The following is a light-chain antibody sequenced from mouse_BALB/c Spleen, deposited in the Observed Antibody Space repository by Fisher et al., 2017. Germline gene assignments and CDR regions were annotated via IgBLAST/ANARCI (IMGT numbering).Light chain of an antibody. CDR1: SSVSY. CDR2: STS. V-gene: IGKV4-80*01. Sequence: IVITQTTAILSASPGEKVTMTCRASSSVSYMHWYQQKSGTSPKLLIYSTSNLASGVPSRFSGSGSGTFYSLTISSVEAEDAADYYCHQWSSYPWTFGGGTKLEIK. CDR3: HQWSSYPWT. J-gene: IGKJ1*01.